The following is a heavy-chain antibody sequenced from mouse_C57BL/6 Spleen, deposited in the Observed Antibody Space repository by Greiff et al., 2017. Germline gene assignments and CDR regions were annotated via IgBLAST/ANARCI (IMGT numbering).Heavy chain of an antibody. V-gene: IGHV1-76*01. J-gene: IGHJ2*01. Sequence: VQLQQSGAELVRPGASVKLSCKASGYTFTDYYINWVKQRPGQGLEWIARIYPGSGNTYYNEKFKGKATLTAEKSSSTAYMQLSSLTSEDSAVYCCARRVYYFDHWGQGTTLTVSS. CDR3: ARRVYYFDH. CDR1: GYTFTDYY. CDR2: IYPGSGNT.